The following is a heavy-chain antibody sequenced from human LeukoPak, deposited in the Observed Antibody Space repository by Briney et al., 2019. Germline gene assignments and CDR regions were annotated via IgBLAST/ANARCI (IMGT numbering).Heavy chain of an antibody. D-gene: IGHD6-25*01. CDR1: SGSISTSNYY. Sequence: SETLSLTCTVSSGSISTSNYYWCWVRQPPGKALEWIGNIFYTGSTYYSPSLKSRVTRSLDTSRNQFSLKLSSVTAADTAVCYCARDGDYHGIVAYWGQGTLVTVSS. J-gene: IGHJ4*02. CDR2: IFYTGST. V-gene: IGHV4-39*07. CDR3: ARDGDYHGIVAY.